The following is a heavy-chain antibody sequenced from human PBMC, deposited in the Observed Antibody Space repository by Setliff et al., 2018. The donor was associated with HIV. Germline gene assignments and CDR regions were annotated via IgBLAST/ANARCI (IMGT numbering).Heavy chain of an antibody. CDR3: ARGMLRSSWYAHHDAFDI. J-gene: IGHJ3*02. CDR2: IYYSGST. V-gene: IGHV4-59*11. D-gene: IGHD6-13*01. CDR1: GGSISSHY. Sequence: SETLSLTCTVSGGSISSHYWSWIRQPPGKGLEWIGGIYYSGSTNYNPSLKSRVTISVDTSKNQFSLKLGSVTAADTAVYYCARGMLRSSWYAHHDAFDIWGQGTMVTVSS.